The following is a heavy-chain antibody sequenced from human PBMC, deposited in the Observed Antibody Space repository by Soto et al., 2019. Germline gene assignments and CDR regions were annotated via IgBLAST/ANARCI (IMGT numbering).Heavy chain of an antibody. J-gene: IGHJ4*02. V-gene: IGHV3-74*01. CDR3: VRDDIGVGFDY. CDR1: GFTFSNYW. CDR2: INIDGNDT. D-gene: IGHD1-26*01. Sequence: GGSLRLSCAASGFTFSNYWMHWVRLTPGMGLVWVSHINIDGNDTTYADSVRGRFTISRDNAKNTLYLQMNSLRAEDTAVYYCVRDDIGVGFDYCGLGTPVTVSA.